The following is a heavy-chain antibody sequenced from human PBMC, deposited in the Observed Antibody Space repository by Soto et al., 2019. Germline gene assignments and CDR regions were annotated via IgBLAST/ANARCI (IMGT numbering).Heavy chain of an antibody. V-gene: IGHV1-8*01. CDR3: ARGIKGLPPSAFDI. CDR2: LNPNTDKT. Sequence: ASVKVSCKASGYTFSNYDINWVRQATGQGLEWMGWLNPNTDKTGSAQKFQGRVTMTRNTSISTAYLELSGLRSDHTAVYYCARGIKGLPPSAFDIWGQGTRVTVSS. J-gene: IGHJ3*02. D-gene: IGHD5-12*01. CDR1: GYTFSNYD.